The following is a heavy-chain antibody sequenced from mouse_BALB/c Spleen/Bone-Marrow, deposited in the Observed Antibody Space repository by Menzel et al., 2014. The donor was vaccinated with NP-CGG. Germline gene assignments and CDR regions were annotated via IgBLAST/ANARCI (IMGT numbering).Heavy chain of an antibody. J-gene: IGHJ2*01. V-gene: IGHV14-4*02. D-gene: IGHD1-1*01. CDR3: TRGGNFITTVVVDFDY. CDR2: IDPENGDP. CDR1: GFNIEDYY. Sequence: VKLSCTASGFNIEDYYIHWVKQRPEQGLEWIGWIDPENGDPEYAPKFQGKATMTADTSSNTAYLQLTSLTSEDTAVYYCTRGGNFITTVVVDFDYWGQGTTLTVSS.